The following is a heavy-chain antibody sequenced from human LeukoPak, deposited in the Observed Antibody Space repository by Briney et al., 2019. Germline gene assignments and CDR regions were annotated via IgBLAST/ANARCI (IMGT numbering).Heavy chain of an antibody. CDR3: ARGREGYNRRYFDI. V-gene: IGHV4-30-4*08. D-gene: IGHD5-24*01. Sequence: SETLSLTCTVSGGSISSGDYYWSWIRQPPGKGLEWIGYIYYSGSTYYNPSLKSRVTISVDTSKNQFSLKLSSVTAADTAVYYCARGREGYNRRYFDIWGQGTMVTVSS. CDR1: GGSISSGDYY. CDR2: IYYSGST. J-gene: IGHJ3*02.